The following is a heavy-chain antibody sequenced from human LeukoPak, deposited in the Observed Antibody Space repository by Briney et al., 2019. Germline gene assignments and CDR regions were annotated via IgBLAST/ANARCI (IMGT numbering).Heavy chain of an antibody. CDR3: APYYSPGNFAY. J-gene: IGHJ4*02. CDR2: IYHSGDS. Sequence: SETLSLTCSVSGGSVSSGTYYWSWIRQPPGKGLEWIGYIYHSGDSYYNPSLKSRVSMSIDTSKNQFYLKLSSVTAADTAVYYCAPYYSPGNFAYWGQGTLVTVSS. D-gene: IGHD3-10*01. CDR1: GGSVSSGTYY. V-gene: IGHV4-61*01.